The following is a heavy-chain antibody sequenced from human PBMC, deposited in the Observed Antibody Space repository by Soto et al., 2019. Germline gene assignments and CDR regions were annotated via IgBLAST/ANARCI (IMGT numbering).Heavy chain of an antibody. CDR2: IYYSGST. CDR1: GGSISSGDYY. Sequence: ASETLSLTCTVSGGSISSGDYYWSWIRQPPGEGLEWIGYIYYSGSTYYNPSLKSRVTISVDTSKNQFSLKLSSVTAADTAVYYCARESDSCSSEPNWFDPWGQGTLVTVSS. V-gene: IGHV4-30-4*01. CDR3: ARESDSCSSEPNWFDP. D-gene: IGHD6-6*01. J-gene: IGHJ5*02.